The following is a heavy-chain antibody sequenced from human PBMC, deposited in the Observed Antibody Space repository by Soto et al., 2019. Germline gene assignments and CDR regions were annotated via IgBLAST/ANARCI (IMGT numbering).Heavy chain of an antibody. V-gene: IGHV1-69*12. CDR1: GGTFSSYA. D-gene: IGHD6-13*01. CDR2: IIPIFGTA. CDR3: ASAAAGLYYFDY. Sequence: QVSLVQSGAEVKKPGSSVKVSFKASGGTFSSYAISWVRQAPGQGLEWMGGIIPIFGTANYAQKFQGRVTITADESTSTAYMELSSLRSEDTAVYYCASAAAGLYYFDYWGQGTLVTVSS. J-gene: IGHJ4*02.